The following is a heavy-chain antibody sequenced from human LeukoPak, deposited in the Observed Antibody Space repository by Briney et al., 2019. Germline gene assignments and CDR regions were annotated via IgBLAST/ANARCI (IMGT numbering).Heavy chain of an antibody. Sequence: GEPLKISGKASGYSFTTYWISWGRQMPGKGLEWMGRIDPSDSYTNYSPSFQGHVTISADKSISTAYLQWSSLKASDTAMYYCARRKRGGRDGHIDAAFDIWGQGTMVTVSS. CDR2: IDPSDSYT. J-gene: IGHJ3*02. CDR1: GYSFTTYW. D-gene: IGHD5-24*01. CDR3: ARRKRGGRDGHIDAAFDI. V-gene: IGHV5-10-1*01.